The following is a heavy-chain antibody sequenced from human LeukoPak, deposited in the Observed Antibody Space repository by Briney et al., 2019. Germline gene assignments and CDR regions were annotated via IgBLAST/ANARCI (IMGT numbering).Heavy chain of an antibody. CDR2: IYTSGST. D-gene: IGHD3-3*01. CDR1: GGSISSGSYY. Sequence: SETLSLTCTVSGGSISSGSYYWSWIRQPAGKGLEWIGRIYTSGSTNYNPSLKSRVTISVDTSKNQFSLKLSSVTAADTAVYYCARDAPDFWSGYYRFDYYYYYMDVWGKGTTVTASS. J-gene: IGHJ6*03. V-gene: IGHV4-61*02. CDR3: ARDAPDFWSGYYRFDYYYYYMDV.